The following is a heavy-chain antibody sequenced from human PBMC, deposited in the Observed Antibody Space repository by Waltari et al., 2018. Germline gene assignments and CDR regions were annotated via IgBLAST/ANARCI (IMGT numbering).Heavy chain of an antibody. CDR1: GGSFSGYY. CDR3: ARCSVRSYYIKYSSSLNYFDY. J-gene: IGHJ4*02. V-gene: IGHV4-34*01. Sequence: QVQLQQWGAGLLKPSETLSLTCAVYGGSFSGYYWSWIRQPPGKGLKWIGEINHSGSTNDNPSLKSRVTIAVDTSKNQFSLKLSSVTAADTAVYYCARCSVRSYYIKYSSSLNYFDYWGQGTLVTVSS. D-gene: IGHD6-13*01. CDR2: INHSGST.